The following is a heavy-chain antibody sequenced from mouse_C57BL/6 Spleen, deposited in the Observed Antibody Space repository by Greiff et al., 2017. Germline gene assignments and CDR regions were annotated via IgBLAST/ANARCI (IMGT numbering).Heavy chain of an antibody. Sequence: EVMLVESGGGLVQPGGSLKLSCAASGFTFSDYYMYWVRQTPEKRLEWVAYISNGGGSTYYPDTVKGRFTISRDNAKNHLYLQMSRLKSEDTAMYYCARHRDDYDGSSYGYFDVWGTGTTVTVSS. CDR1: GFTFSDYY. CDR2: ISNGGGST. CDR3: ARHRDDYDGSSYGYFDV. J-gene: IGHJ1*03. D-gene: IGHD1-1*01. V-gene: IGHV5-12*01.